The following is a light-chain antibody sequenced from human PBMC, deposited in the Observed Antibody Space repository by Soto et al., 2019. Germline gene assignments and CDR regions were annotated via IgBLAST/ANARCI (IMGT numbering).Light chain of an antibody. CDR2: EGS. CDR1: SSDVGSYNL. V-gene: IGLV2-23*01. J-gene: IGLJ1*01. Sequence: QSALTQPASVSGSPGQSITISCTGTSSDVGSYNLVSWYQQHPGKAPKLMIYEGSKRPSGVSNRFSGSKSGNTASLTISGLQAEDEADYYCCSYAGSILYVFGTGTKLT. CDR3: CSYAGSILYV.